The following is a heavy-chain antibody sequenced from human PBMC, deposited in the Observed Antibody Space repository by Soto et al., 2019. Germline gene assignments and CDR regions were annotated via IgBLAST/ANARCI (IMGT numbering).Heavy chain of an antibody. CDR1: GYTFTSYG. J-gene: IGHJ6*03. CDR2: ISAYNGNT. V-gene: IGHV1-18*01. D-gene: IGHD3-16*02. CDR3: AREYYDYIWGSYRPYYYYMDV. Sequence: GASVKVSCKASGYTFTSYGISWVRQAPGQGLEWMGWISAYNGNTNYAQKLQGRVTMTTDTSTSTAYMELRSLRSDDTAVYYCAREYYDYIWGSYRPYYYYMDVWGKGTTVTV.